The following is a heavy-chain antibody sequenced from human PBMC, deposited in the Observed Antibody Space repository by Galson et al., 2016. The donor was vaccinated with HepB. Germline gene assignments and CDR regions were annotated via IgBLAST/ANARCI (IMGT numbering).Heavy chain of an antibody. CDR3: ARVVRDSRGWYHYNL. J-gene: IGHJ5*02. V-gene: IGHV1-46*04. Sequence: SVKVSCKASGYTFTSYDMHWVRQAPGQGLEWMGAINPSGGRTTDAQKLQGRLTMTRDTSTSTVYMELSSLRSEDTAVYYCARVVRDSRGWYHYNLWGQGTLVTVSS. CDR1: GYTFTSYD. D-gene: IGHD6-19*01. CDR2: INPSGGRT.